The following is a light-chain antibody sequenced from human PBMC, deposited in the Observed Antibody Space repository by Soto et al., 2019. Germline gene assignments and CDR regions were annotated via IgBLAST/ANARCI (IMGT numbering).Light chain of an antibody. CDR2: DVS. CDR1: SSDVGGYNY. CDR3: SSYTSSSTLV. J-gene: IGLJ2*01. Sequence: QSVLTQPASVSGSPGQSITISCTGTSSDVGGYNYVSWYQQHPGKAPKLMIYDVSNRPSGVSFRFSGSKSGNTASLTISGLQAEDEGDYYCSSYTSSSTLVFGGGTQLTVL. V-gene: IGLV2-14*01.